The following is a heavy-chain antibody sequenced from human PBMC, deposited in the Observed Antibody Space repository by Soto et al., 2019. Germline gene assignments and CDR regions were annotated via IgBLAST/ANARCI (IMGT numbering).Heavy chain of an antibody. Sequence: HPGGSLRLSCVGSGFSFSNYGMNWVRQAPDTGLEWVAVLSPDGKSEYYADSVKGRFTVSRDNSKNTLFLQMDSLRTDDTAVYYCAKLQVSGGLHTVPSYYFDFWGQGTLVTVSS. CDR1: GFSFSNYG. CDR3: AKLQVSGGLHTVPSYYFDF. D-gene: IGHD3-10*02. J-gene: IGHJ4*02. CDR2: LSPDGKSE. V-gene: IGHV3-30*18.